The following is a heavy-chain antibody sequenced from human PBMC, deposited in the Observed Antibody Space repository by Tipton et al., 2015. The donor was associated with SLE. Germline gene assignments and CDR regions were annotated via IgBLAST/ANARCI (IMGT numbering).Heavy chain of an antibody. J-gene: IGHJ4*02. CDR3: ARRLEYSSGGYEEYFDY. CDR2: IYNSGRT. D-gene: IGHD6-19*01. Sequence: TLSLTCTVSGGSINNYYWTWIRQTPGKGLEWIGYIYNSGRTTYNPSLESRVTISGDTSKNQFSLKLSSVTAADTAVYYCARRLEYSSGGYEEYFDYWGQGTLVTVSS. CDR1: GGSINNYY. V-gene: IGHV4-59*12.